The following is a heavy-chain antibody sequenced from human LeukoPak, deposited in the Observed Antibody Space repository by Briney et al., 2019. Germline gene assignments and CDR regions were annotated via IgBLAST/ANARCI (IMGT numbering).Heavy chain of an antibody. CDR3: ARGPKLSPGIAPAGTLLSGYFDY. V-gene: IGHV4-34*01. D-gene: IGHD6-13*01. J-gene: IGHJ4*02. CDR1: GGSFSGYY. CDR2: INHSGST. Sequence: SETLSLTCAVYGGSFSGYYWSWIRQPLGKGLEWIGEINHSGSTNYNPSLKSRVTITVDTSKNQFSLKLSSVTAADTAVYYCARGPKLSPGIAPAGTLLSGYFDYWGQGTLVTVSS.